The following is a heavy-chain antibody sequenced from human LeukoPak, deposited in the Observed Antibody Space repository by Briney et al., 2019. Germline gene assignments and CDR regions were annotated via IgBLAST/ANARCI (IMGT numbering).Heavy chain of an antibody. J-gene: IGHJ4*02. CDR3: ASQSGYSYGYRHFDY. D-gene: IGHD5-18*01. Sequence: SCKASGYTFTGYYMHWIRQPPGKGLEWIGYIYYSGSTYYNPSLKSRVTISVDRSKNQFSLKLSSVTAADTAVYYCASQSGYSYGYRHFDYWGQGTLVTVSS. CDR1: GYTFTGYY. V-gene: IGHV4-59*12. CDR2: IYYSGST.